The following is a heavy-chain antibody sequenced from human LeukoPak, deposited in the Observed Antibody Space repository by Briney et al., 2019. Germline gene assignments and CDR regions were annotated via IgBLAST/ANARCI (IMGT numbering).Heavy chain of an antibody. CDR1: GLTFSTSG. Sequence: GGSLRLSCTTSGLTFSTSGFNWVRQAPGKGLEWVASIGPTGFDRYHAESIKGRFTISRDNAKNFLYLQMDSLRAEDTAVYYCATETNGRHYDYWGQGTLLTVSS. V-gene: IGHV3-21*01. CDR3: ATETNGRHYDY. J-gene: IGHJ4*02. D-gene: IGHD1-14*01. CDR2: IGPTGFDR.